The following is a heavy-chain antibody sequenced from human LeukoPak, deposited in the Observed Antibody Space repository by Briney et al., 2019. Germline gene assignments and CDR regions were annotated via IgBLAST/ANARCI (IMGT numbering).Heavy chain of an antibody. Sequence: ASVKVSCKASGYTFTDYYIHWLRQAPGQGLEWMGWINPKSGGARSAQKFQGRVTMTRDTSINTSYMELSRLKSDDTAVYYCARLTANWLDPWGQGTLVTVSS. J-gene: IGHJ5*02. CDR1: GYTFTDYY. D-gene: IGHD5-18*01. CDR2: INPKSGGA. CDR3: ARLTANWLDP. V-gene: IGHV1-2*02.